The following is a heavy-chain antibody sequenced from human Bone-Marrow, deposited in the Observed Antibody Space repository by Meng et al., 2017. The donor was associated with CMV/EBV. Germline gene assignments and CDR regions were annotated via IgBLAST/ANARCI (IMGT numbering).Heavy chain of an antibody. CDR2: IIPIFGTA. Sequence: SVKVSCKACEGTFSSYAISWVRQAPGQGLEWMGGIIPIFGTANYAQKFQGRVTITTDESTSTAYLELSSLRSEDTAVYYCARNSGYFDCLLRDPLGYWGQGTLVTVSS. D-gene: IGHD3-9*01. CDR3: ARNSGYFDCLLRDPLGY. V-gene: IGHV1-69*05. J-gene: IGHJ4*02. CDR1: EGTFSSYA.